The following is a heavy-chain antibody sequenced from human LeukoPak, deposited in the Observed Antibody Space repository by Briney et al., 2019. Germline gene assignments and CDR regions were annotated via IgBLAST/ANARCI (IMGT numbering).Heavy chain of an antibody. Sequence: ASVKVSCKASGYTFTSYYMHWVRQAPGQGLEWMGIINPSGGSTSYAQKFQGRVTMTRDMSTSTVYMELSSLRSEDTAVYYCARSERHCSITSCSNYYYYYMDVWGKGTTVTVSS. CDR2: INPSGGST. D-gene: IGHD2-2*01. V-gene: IGHV1-46*01. CDR3: ARSERHCSITSCSNYYYYYMDV. J-gene: IGHJ6*03. CDR1: GYTFTSYY.